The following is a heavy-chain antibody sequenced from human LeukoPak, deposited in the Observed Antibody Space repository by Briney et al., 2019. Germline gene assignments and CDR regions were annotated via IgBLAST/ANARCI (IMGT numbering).Heavy chain of an antibody. CDR2: MHYDGRNI. Sequence: PGGSLRLSCAMSGFTLTSTGMHWVRQALGKGLEWVAFMHYDGRNILYADSVKGRFSISTDNSKNMVYLQMSSLRAEDTAVYYCAKVTMGDVWFDPWGQRTLVTVSS. D-gene: IGHD3-16*01. CDR3: AKVTMGDVWFDP. CDR1: GFTLTSTG. V-gene: IGHV3-30*02. J-gene: IGHJ5*02.